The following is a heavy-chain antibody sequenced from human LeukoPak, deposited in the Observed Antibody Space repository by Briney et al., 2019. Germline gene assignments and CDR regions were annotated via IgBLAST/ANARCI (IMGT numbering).Heavy chain of an antibody. V-gene: IGHV3-23*01. CDR3: ANSIAGGTGAFDY. J-gene: IGHJ4*02. CDR2: ISGSGGST. Sequence: PGGSLRLSCAAPGFTFSSYAMSWVRQAPGKGLGWVSAISGSGGSTYYADSVKGRFTISRDNSKNTLYLQMNSLRAEDTAVYYCANSIAGGTGAFDYWGQGTLVTVSS. CDR1: GFTFSSYA. D-gene: IGHD6-6*01.